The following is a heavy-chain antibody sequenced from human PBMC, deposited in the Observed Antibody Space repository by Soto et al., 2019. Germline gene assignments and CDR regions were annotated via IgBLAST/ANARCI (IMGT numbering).Heavy chain of an antibody. CDR1: GFSFSSFC. D-gene: IGHD6-19*01. Sequence: GGSRRLSCAASGFSFSSFCFHGVRQAPGKGLEWLALGSYGGTNKYNADSVKGRFAISGDKSKHTLYLQLNSLRPEDTAVYSCASTTAGAGSPEFDYCRQRSLVTVSS. CDR2: GSYGGTNK. CDR3: ASTTAGAGSPEFDY. V-gene: IGHV3-30*09. J-gene: IGHJ4*01.